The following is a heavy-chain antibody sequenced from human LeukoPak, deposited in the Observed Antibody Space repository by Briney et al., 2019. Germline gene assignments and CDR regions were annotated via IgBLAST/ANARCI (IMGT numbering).Heavy chain of an antibody. CDR1: GFTFDDYT. J-gene: IGHJ5*02. CDR3: ARVSGYYNWFDP. CDR2: ITSSSSYI. Sequence: GGSLRLSCAASGFTFDDYTMNWVRQAPGKGLEWVSSITSSSSYIYYVDSVKGRFTISRDNAKNSLYLQMNSLRAEDTAVYYCARVSGYYNWFDPWGQGTLVTVSS. D-gene: IGHD3-3*01. V-gene: IGHV3-21*01.